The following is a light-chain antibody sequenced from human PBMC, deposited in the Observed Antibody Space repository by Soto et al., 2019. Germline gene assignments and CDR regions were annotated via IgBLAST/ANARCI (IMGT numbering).Light chain of an antibody. CDR2: DVT. CDR1: SSDVGGYNY. J-gene: IGLJ2*01. V-gene: IGLV2-14*01. CDR3: SSYTSSSTVV. Sequence: QSVLTQPASVSGSPGQSITISCTGTSSDVGGYNYVSWYQQHPGKAPKVMIYDVTNRPSGVSSRFSGSKSGNTASLTISGLQAEDEADYYCSSYTSSSTVVFGGGTKVTVL.